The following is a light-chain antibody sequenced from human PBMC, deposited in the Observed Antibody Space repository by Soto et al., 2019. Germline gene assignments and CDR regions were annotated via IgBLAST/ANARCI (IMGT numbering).Light chain of an antibody. CDR2: GNS. CDR3: QYYDSSRSGYV. V-gene: IGLV1-40*01. J-gene: IGLJ1*01. Sequence: QSALTQPPSVSGAPGQRVTISCTGSSSNIGAGYDVHWYQQLPGTAPKLLIYGNSNRPSGVPDRFSGSKSGTSASLAITGLQAEEEADYYCQYYDSSRSGYVFGTGTKVTVL. CDR1: SSNIGAGYD.